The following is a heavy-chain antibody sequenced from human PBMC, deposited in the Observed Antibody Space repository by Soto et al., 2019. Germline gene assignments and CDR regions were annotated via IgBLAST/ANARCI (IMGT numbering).Heavy chain of an antibody. CDR2: IYSGGST. V-gene: IGHV3-53*01. J-gene: IGHJ6*02. CDR3: ARGPYYYYGMDV. Sequence: GGSLRLSCLASGFTVSSNYMSWVRQAPGKGLEWVSVIYSGGSTYYADSVKGRFTISRDNSKNTLYLQMNSLRAEDTAVYYCARGPYYYYGMDVWGQGTMVTVSS. CDR1: GFTVSSNY.